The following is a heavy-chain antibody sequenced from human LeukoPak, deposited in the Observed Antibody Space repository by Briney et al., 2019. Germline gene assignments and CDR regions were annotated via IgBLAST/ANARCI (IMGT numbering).Heavy chain of an antibody. CDR1: GFTFSTYS. V-gene: IGHV3-21*01. Sequence: PGGSLRLSCAASGFTFSTYSMNWVRQAPGKGLEWVSSISSSSSYIYYADSVKGRFTISRDNAKNTLYLQMNSLRAEDTAVYYCARDGPYYDSSGYYPKRASGLDPWGQGTLVTVSS. D-gene: IGHD3-22*01. CDR3: ARDGPYYDSSGYYPKRASGLDP. J-gene: IGHJ5*02. CDR2: ISSSSSYI.